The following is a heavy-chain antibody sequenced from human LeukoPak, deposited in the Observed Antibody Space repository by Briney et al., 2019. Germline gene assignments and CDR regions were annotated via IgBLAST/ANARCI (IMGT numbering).Heavy chain of an antibody. CDR1: GGSFSGYY. CDR3: ARHRRAQLEDLDY. D-gene: IGHD3-3*01. Sequence: SETLSLTCAVYGGSFSGYYWSWIRQPPGKGLEWIGEINHSGSTNYNPSLKSRVTISVDTSKNQFSLKLSSVTAADTAVYYCARHRRAQLEDLDYWGQGTLVTVSS. CDR2: INHSGST. V-gene: IGHV4-34*01. J-gene: IGHJ4*02.